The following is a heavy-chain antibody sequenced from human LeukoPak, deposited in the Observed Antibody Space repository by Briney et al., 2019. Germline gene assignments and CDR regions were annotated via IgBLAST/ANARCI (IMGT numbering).Heavy chain of an antibody. V-gene: IGHV3-21*01. CDR3: ARRKFGYDSSGYYFDY. J-gene: IGHJ4*02. D-gene: IGHD3-22*01. CDR2: ISSSSSYI. Sequence: GGSLRLSCAASGLTFSSYSMNWVRQAPGKGLEWVSSISSSSSYIYYADSVKGRFTISRDNAKNSLYLQMNSLRAEDTAVYYCARRKFGYDSSGYYFDYWGQGTLVTVSS. CDR1: GLTFSSYS.